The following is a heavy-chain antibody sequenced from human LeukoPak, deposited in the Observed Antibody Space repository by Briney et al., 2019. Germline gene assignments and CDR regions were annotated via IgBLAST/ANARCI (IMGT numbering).Heavy chain of an antibody. V-gene: IGHV4-61*01. D-gene: IGHD6-19*01. Sequence: PSETLSLTCTVSGDSVSSGSYYWSWIRQPPGKGLEWIGYIYYSGSTNYNPSLKSRVTISVDTSKNQFSLKLSSVTAADTAVYYCARGHSSGWYGFDYWGQGTLVTVSS. J-gene: IGHJ4*02. CDR1: GDSVSSGSYY. CDR3: ARGHSSGWYGFDY. CDR2: IYYSGST.